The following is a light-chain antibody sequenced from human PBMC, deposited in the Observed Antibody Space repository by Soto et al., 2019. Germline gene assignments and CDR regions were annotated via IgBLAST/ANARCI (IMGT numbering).Light chain of an antibody. V-gene: IGLV2-14*01. J-gene: IGLJ1*01. Sequence: QSVLTQPASVSGSPGRSITISCTGTSSDVGGYNYVSWYQQHPGKAPKLMIYEVSNRPSGVSNRFSGSKSGNTASLTISGLQAEDEADYYCSSYTSSSTLNYVFGTGTKVTVL. CDR3: SSYTSSSTLNYV. CDR1: SSDVGGYNY. CDR2: EVS.